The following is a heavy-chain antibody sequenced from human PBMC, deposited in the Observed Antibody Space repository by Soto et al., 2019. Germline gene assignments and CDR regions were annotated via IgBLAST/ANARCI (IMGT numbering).Heavy chain of an antibody. Sequence: ASVKVSCKASGYTFTSYGISWVRQAPGQGLEWMGWISAYNGNTNYAQKLQGRVTMTTDTSTSTAYMELRSLRSDDTAVYYCARVYSNYVDLYYYYMDVWGKGTTVTVSS. CDR1: GYTFTSYG. CDR2: ISAYNGNT. CDR3: ARVYSNYVDLYYYYMDV. V-gene: IGHV1-18*01. J-gene: IGHJ6*03. D-gene: IGHD4-4*01.